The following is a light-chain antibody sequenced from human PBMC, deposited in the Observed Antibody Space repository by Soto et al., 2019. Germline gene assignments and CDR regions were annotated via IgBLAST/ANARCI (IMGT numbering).Light chain of an antibody. J-gene: IGKJ2*01. V-gene: IGKV3-11*01. CDR1: QSVSSY. Sequence: EIVLTQSPATLSLSPGERATLSCRASQSVSSYLAWYQQKPGQAPRLLIYDASNRATGIPARFSGSGSGTDFTLTISSLEPEDFATYYCQQSYDTPDTFGQGTKLAIK. CDR3: QQSYDTPDT. CDR2: DAS.